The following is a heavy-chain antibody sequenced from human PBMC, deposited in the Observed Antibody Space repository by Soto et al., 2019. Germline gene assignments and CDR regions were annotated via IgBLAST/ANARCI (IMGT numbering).Heavy chain of an antibody. Sequence: QVQLVESGGGVVQPGRSLRLSCAASGFTFSSYCMHWVRQAPGKGLEWVAVISYDGSNKYYADSVKGRFTISRDNSTNTLYMQMNSLRAEDTAVYYCAKDRSRYSSSWYGGRDYYGMDVWGQGTTVTVSS. CDR3: AKDRSRYSSSWYGGRDYYGMDV. V-gene: IGHV3-30*18. J-gene: IGHJ6*02. D-gene: IGHD6-13*01. CDR1: GFTFSSYC. CDR2: ISYDGSNK.